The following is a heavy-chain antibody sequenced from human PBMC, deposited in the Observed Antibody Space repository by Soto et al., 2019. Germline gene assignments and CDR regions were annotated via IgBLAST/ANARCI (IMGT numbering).Heavy chain of an antibody. CDR3: ARDKRDGYNYGTYYFDY. CDR1: GFTFSSYG. J-gene: IGHJ4*02. V-gene: IGHV3-33*01. D-gene: IGHD5-18*01. Sequence: PGGSLRLSCAASGFTFSSYGMHWVRQAPGKGLEWVAVIWYDGSNKYYADSVKGRFTISRDNYKNTLYLQMNSLRAEDTAVYYCARDKRDGYNYGTYYFDYWGQGNLVTVSS. CDR2: IWYDGSNK.